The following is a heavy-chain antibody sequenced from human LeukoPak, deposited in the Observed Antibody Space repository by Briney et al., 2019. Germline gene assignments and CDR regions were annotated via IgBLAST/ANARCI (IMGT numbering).Heavy chain of an antibody. Sequence: SETLSLTCAVYGGSFSGYYWSWIRQPPGKGLEWIGEINHSGSTNYNPSLKSRVTISVDTSKNQFSLKLSSVTAADTAVYYCARGYSGCDDAFDIWGQGTMVTVSS. V-gene: IGHV4-34*01. J-gene: IGHJ3*02. CDR2: INHSGST. CDR3: ARGYSGCDDAFDI. CDR1: GGSFSGYY. D-gene: IGHD5-12*01.